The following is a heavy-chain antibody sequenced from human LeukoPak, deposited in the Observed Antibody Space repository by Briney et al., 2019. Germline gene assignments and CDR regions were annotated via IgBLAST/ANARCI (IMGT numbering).Heavy chain of an antibody. CDR1: GGSISSGDYY. CDR3: ARVMIYDSSGYPRYYFDY. D-gene: IGHD3-22*01. J-gene: IGHJ4*02. Sequence: PSQTLSLTCTVSGGSISSGDYYWSWIRQPPGKGLEWIGYIYCSGSTYYNPSLKSRVTISVDTSKNQFSLKLSSVTAADTAVYYCARVMIYDSSGYPRYYFDYWGQGTLVTVSS. CDR2: IYCSGST. V-gene: IGHV4-30-4*01.